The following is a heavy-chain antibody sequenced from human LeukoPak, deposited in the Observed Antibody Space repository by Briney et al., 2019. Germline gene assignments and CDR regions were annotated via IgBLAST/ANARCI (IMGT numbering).Heavy chain of an antibody. Sequence: GGSLRLSCAASGFTFSSYSMNWVRQAPGKGLEWVSSISSSSSYIYYADSVKGRFTISRDNAKNSLYLQMNSLRAEDTAVYYCARDPSNWNADAFDIWGQGTMVTVSS. V-gene: IGHV3-21*01. J-gene: IGHJ3*02. CDR3: ARDPSNWNADAFDI. D-gene: IGHD1-1*01. CDR2: ISSSSSYI. CDR1: GFTFSSYS.